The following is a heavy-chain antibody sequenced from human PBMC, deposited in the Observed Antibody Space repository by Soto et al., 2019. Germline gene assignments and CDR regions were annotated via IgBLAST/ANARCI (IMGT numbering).Heavy chain of an antibody. V-gene: IGHV1-3*01. CDR2: INAGNGNT. Sequence: ASVKVSCKASGYTFTSYGMHWVRQAPGQRLEWMGWINAGNGNTKYSQKFQGRVTITRDTSASTAYMELSSLRSEDTAVYYCAIDRCTNGVCYTFHDWGQGTLVTLSS. J-gene: IGHJ4*02. CDR3: AIDRCTNGVCYTFHD. D-gene: IGHD2-8*01. CDR1: GYTFTSYG.